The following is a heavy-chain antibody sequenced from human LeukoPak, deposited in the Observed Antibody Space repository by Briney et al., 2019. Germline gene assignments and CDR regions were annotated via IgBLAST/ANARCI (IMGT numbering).Heavy chain of an antibody. CDR1: GFTFSSYA. CDR2: ISGSGGST. CDR3: AAGYSSGWYVRYFDY. Sequence: PGASLRLSYAASGFTFSSYAMSWVRQAPGKGLEWVSAISGSGGSTYYADSVKGRFTISRDNSKNTLYLQMNSLRAEDTAVYYCAAGYSSGWYVRYFDYWGQGTLVTVSS. V-gene: IGHV3-23*01. J-gene: IGHJ4*02. D-gene: IGHD6-19*01.